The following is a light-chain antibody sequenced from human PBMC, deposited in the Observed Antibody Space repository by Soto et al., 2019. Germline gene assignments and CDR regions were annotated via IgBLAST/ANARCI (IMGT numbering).Light chain of an antibody. CDR1: QSIVRNS. J-gene: IGKJ4*01. Sequence: DIVLTQSPGTLSLSPGERATLSCRASQSIVRNSLAWYQQKPDQAPRLLIYGASTRATGFPDRFSGSGSGTDFTLSISRLEPEDFAVYYCQQYGSSPLTFGGGTNVEIK. CDR3: QQYGSSPLT. CDR2: GAS. V-gene: IGKV3-20*01.